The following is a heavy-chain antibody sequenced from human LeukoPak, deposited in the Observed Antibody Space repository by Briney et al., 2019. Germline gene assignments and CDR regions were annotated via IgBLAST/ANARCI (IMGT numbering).Heavy chain of an antibody. D-gene: IGHD5-12*01. CDR3: ARANMWLRSPTPFDY. J-gene: IGHJ4*02. CDR2: ISAYNGNT. Sequence: VASVKVSCKASGYTFTSYGISWVRQAPGQGLEWMGWISAYNGNTNYAQKLQGRVTMTTDTSTSTAYMELRSLRSDDTAVYYCARANMWLRSPTPFDYWGQGTLVTVSS. V-gene: IGHV1-18*01. CDR1: GYTFTSYG.